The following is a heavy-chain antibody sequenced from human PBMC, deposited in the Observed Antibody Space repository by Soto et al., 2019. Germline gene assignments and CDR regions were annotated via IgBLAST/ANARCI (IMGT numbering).Heavy chain of an antibody. J-gene: IGHJ4*02. CDR1: GGSISSSSYY. D-gene: IGHD3-16*01. Sequence: SETLSLTCTVSGGSISSSSYYWGWIRQPPGKGLEWIGSIYYSGSTYYNPSLKSRVTISVDTSKNQFSLKLSSVTAADTAVYYCARLVLASGGTSFDYWGQGTLVTVSS. V-gene: IGHV4-39*01. CDR2: IYYSGST. CDR3: ARLVLASGGTSFDY.